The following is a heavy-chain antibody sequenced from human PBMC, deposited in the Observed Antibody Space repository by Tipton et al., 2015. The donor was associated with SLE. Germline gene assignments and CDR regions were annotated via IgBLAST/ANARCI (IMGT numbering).Heavy chain of an antibody. Sequence: TLSLTCIASGASVGTYCWNWLRQSPGKGLEWIGCVCNSGSTNYSPSLESRGTISVDTSKHQFSLELTSVTAADTAVYFCARQRLRLLSPLDAWGQGTTVIVSS. V-gene: IGHV4-59*08. D-gene: IGHD3-10*01. CDR3: ARQRLRLLSPLDA. CDR2: VCNSGST. J-gene: IGHJ6*02. CDR1: GASVGTYC.